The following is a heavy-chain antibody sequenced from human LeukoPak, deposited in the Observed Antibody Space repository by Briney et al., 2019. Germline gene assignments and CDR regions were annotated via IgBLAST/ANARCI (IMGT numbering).Heavy chain of an antibody. CDR2: LDRETDET. D-gene: IGHD3-10*01. V-gene: IGHV1-24*01. CDR1: GFILTELS. Sequence: GASVKVSCKISGFILTELSVHWLRLAPGKGVEWMGSLDRETDETMYAHQLQGRLTMTEDRSADTAFLQLRSLTFEDTAVYYCVTDHYNNHGNFDFWGQGTPVAVS. CDR3: VTDHYNNHGNFDF. J-gene: IGHJ4*02.